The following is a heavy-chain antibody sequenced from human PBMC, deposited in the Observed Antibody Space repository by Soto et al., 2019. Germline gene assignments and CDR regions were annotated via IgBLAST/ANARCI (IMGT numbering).Heavy chain of an antibody. J-gene: IGHJ6*02. Sequence: SVKVSCKASGGTFSSYAISWVRQAPGQGLEWMGGIIPIFGTANYAQKFQGRVTITADESTSTAYMELSSLRSEDTAVYYCASLNLGHTAMVYYYYYGMDVWGQGTTVTV. D-gene: IGHD5-18*01. CDR1: GGTFSSYA. CDR2: IIPIFGTA. CDR3: ASLNLGHTAMVYYYYYGMDV. V-gene: IGHV1-69*13.